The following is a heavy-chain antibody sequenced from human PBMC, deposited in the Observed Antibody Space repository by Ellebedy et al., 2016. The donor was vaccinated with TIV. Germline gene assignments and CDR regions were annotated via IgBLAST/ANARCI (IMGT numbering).Heavy chain of an antibody. CDR1: GGSISSGDYY. V-gene: IGHV4-30-4*01. J-gene: IGHJ5*02. Sequence: MPSETLSLTCTVSGGSISSGDYYWSWIRQPPGKGLEWIGYIYYSGSTYYNPSLKSRVTISVDTSKNQFSLKLSSVTAADTAVYYCARGRPKPRRPTWFDPWGQGTLVTVSS. CDR2: IYYSGST. CDR3: ARGRPKPRRPTWFDP. D-gene: IGHD6-25*01.